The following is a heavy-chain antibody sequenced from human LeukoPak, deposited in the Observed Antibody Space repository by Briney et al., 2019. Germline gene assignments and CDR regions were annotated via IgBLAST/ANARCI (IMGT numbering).Heavy chain of an antibody. CDR1: GFTFSSYA. Sequence: GGSLRLSCAASGFTFSSYAMSWVRQAPGKGLEWVSAISGSGGSTYYADSVKGRFTISRDNSKNTLYLQMNSLRAEDTAVYYCASPRYCSGGSCYSLDYWGQGTLVTVSS. D-gene: IGHD2-15*01. V-gene: IGHV3-23*01. J-gene: IGHJ4*02. CDR2: ISGSGGST. CDR3: ASPRYCSGGSCYSLDY.